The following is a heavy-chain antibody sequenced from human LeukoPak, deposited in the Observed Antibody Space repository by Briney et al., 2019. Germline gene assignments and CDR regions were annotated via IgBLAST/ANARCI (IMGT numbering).Heavy chain of an antibody. D-gene: IGHD6-19*01. CDR3: ARVRDSSGCYADY. Sequence: SETLSLTCAVYGGSFSGYYWSWIRQPPGKGLEWIGEINHSGSTNYNPSLKSRVTISVDTSKNQFSLKLSSVTAADTAVYYCARVRDSSGCYADYWGQGTLVTVSS. J-gene: IGHJ4*02. CDR1: GGSFSGYY. CDR2: INHSGST. V-gene: IGHV4-34*01.